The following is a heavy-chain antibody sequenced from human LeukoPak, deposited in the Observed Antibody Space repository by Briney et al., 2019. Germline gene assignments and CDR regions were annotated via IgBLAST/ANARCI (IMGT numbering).Heavy chain of an antibody. CDR2: IYHNGGT. J-gene: IGHJ3*02. Sequence: SETLSLTCTVSGASIKNSYWSWIRQSAGKGLEWIGRIYHNGGTNQNPSLKSRVTISVDTSKNQFSLKLSSVTAADTAVYYCARRRRIGAVGTDAFDIWGQGTKVTVSS. D-gene: IGHD6-13*01. CDR1: GASIKNSY. CDR3: ARRRRIGAVGTDAFDI. V-gene: IGHV4-4*07.